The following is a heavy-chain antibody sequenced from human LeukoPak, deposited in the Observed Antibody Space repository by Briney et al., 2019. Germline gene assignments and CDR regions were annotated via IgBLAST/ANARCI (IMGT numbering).Heavy chain of an antibody. D-gene: IGHD6-13*01. J-gene: IGHJ4*02. CDR3: ARQGKYMAATGTPNFDY. V-gene: IGHV4-59*08. Sequence: SETPSLTCAVSGGSISPYYWSWIRQPPGKGLEWIGYIYYNGGTNYNPSLKSRVTISVDTSKNQFSLRLSSVTAADTAVYYCARQGKYMAATGTPNFDYWGQGTLVTVSS. CDR2: IYYNGGT. CDR1: GGSISPYY.